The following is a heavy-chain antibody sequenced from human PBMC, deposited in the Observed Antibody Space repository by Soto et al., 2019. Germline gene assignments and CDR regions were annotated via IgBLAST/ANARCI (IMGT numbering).Heavy chain of an antibody. CDR3: AGTPASHYIDSHSSSYP. J-gene: IGHJ1*01. D-gene: IGHD4-4*01. V-gene: IGHV1-69*02. CDR1: GGTFSTYT. CDR2: IIPIIGII. Sequence: QVQLVQSGAEVKKPGSSVKVSCKASGGTFSTYTITWVRQAPGQGLEWMGRIIPIIGIINYAQKFQGRVTISEDKFTGAAYIELTGLRSDDTAVYYCAGTPASHYIDSHSSSYPWGQCLLVTVSS.